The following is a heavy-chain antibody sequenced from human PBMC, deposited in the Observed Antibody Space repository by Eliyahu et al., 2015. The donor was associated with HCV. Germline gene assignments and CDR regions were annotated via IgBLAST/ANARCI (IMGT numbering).Heavy chain of an antibody. D-gene: IGHD3-3*01. CDR1: GFTFSSYS. J-gene: IGHJ3*02. CDR3: ARDTITIFGVVPPNDAFDI. V-gene: IGHV3-48*02. CDR2: ISSSSSTI. Sequence: EVQLVESGGGLVQPGGSLRLSCXASGFTFSSYSMNWVRQAPGKGLAGVSYISSSSSTIYYADSVKGRFTISRDNAKNSLYLQMNSLRDEDTAVYYCARDTITIFGVVPPNDAFDIWGQGTMVTVSS.